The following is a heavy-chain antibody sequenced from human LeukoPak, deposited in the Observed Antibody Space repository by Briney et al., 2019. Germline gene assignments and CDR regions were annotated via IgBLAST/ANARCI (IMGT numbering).Heavy chain of an antibody. CDR2: IYYSGST. V-gene: IGHV4-39*01. J-gene: IGHJ4*02. D-gene: IGHD4-17*01. CDR3: ARSGDYGDSFDC. CDR1: GGSISSSSYY. Sequence: PSETLSLTCTVSGGSISSSSYYWGWIRQPPGKGLEWIGSIYYSGSTYYNPSLKSRVTISVDTSKNQFSLKLSPVTAADTAVYYCARSGDYGDSFDCWGQGTLVTVSS.